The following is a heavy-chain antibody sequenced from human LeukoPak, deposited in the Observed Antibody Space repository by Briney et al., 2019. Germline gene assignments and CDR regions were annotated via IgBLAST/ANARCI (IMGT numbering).Heavy chain of an antibody. Sequence: SQTLPLTCTVSGGSISSGDYYWSWIRQPPGKGLEWIGYIYYSGSTYYNPSLKSRVTISVDTSKNQFSLKLSSVTAADTAVYYCAREISGSYYVDYWGQGTLVTVSS. CDR2: IYYSGST. D-gene: IGHD1-26*01. J-gene: IGHJ4*02. CDR1: GGSISSGDYY. V-gene: IGHV4-30-4*08. CDR3: AREISGSYYVDY.